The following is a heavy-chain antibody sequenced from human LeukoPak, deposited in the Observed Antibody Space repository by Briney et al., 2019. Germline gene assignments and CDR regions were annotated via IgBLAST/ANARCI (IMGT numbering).Heavy chain of an antibody. D-gene: IGHD2-8*02. J-gene: IGHJ5*02. V-gene: IGHV3-23*01. CDR2: ISANGVDT. CDR1: GFTFSNHA. CDR3: AKDVWWSVS. Sequence: GGSLRLSCVAAGFTFSNHAMTWVRHAPGKGLEWVSAISANGVDTFYAPSVKGRFTISRDNSKNTLYLQINSLRAEDTAIHYCAKDVWWSVSWGQGTLVTVSS.